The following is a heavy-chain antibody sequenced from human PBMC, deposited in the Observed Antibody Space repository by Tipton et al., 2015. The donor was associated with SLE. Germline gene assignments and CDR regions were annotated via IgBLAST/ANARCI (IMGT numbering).Heavy chain of an antibody. CDR2: IYYSGST. J-gene: IGHJ3*02. CDR1: GGSISSYY. CDR3: ARVTGGEMARAFDI. Sequence: TLSLTCTVSGGSISSYYWSWIRQPPAKGLEWIGYIYYSGSTNYNPFLKSRVTISVDTSKNQFSLKLSSVTAADTAVYYCARVTGGEMARAFDIWGQGTMVTVSS. V-gene: IGHV4-59*01. D-gene: IGHD5-24*01.